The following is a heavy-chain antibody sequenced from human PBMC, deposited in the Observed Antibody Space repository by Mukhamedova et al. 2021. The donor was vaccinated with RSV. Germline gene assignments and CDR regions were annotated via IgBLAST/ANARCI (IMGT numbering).Heavy chain of an antibody. V-gene: IGHV3-48*01. CDR2: ISSGTTTI. Sequence: YSMNWVRQAPGKGLEWVSYISSGTTTIYYADSVKGRFTISRDHAKNSLYLQMSSLRAEDTAIYYCARTTWPAFDIWGQGTMVTVS. J-gene: IGHJ3*02. CDR1: YS. D-gene: IGHD1-1*01. CDR3: ARTTWPAFDI.